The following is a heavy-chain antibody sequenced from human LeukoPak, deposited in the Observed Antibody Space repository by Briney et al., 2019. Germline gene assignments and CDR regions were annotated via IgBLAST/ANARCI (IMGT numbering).Heavy chain of an antibody. CDR3: ARLPRALYYFDY. CDR1: GGSISSSSYY. D-gene: IGHD6-6*01. CDR2: IYYSGST. J-gene: IGHJ4*02. Sequence: PSETLSLTCAVSGGSISSSSYYWGWIRQPPGKGLEWIGSIYYSGSTYYNPSLKSRVTISVDTSKNQFSLKLSSVTAADTAVYYCARLPRALYYFDYWGQGTLVTVSS. V-gene: IGHV4-39*01.